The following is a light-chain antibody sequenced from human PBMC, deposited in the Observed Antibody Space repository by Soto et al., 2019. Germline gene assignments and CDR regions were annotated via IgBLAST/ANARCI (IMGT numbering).Light chain of an antibody. CDR2: EVS. Sequence: QSALTQSPSASGSPGQSVTISCTGTSSDVGGYNYVSWYQQHPGKAPKLMISEVSKRPSGVPDRFSGSKSGNTASLTVSGLQAEDEADYYCSSYAGNNNLVFGGGTKVTVL. CDR1: SSDVGGYNY. J-gene: IGLJ3*02. V-gene: IGLV2-8*01. CDR3: SSYAGNNNLV.